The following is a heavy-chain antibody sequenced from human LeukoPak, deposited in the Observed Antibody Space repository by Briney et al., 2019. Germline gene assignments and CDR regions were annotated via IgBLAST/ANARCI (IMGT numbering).Heavy chain of an antibody. V-gene: IGHV4-31*03. D-gene: IGHD3-3*01. Sequence: SQTLSLTCTVSGSSVSGDEYYWSWVRQHPGKGLEWIGYVYYSGSSYYIPSLESRVTMSVEVSKNQFSLELRSVTAADTAVYYCARVKVLRFLEWFLDFWGQGALVTVSS. CDR1: GSSVSGDEYY. CDR2: VYYSGSS. J-gene: IGHJ4*02. CDR3: ARVKVLRFLEWFLDF.